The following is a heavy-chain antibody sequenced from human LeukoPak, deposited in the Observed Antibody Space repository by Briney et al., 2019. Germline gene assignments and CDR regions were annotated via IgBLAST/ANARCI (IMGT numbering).Heavy chain of an antibody. Sequence: GGSLRLSCAASGFTFSSYWMHWVRQAPGKGLVWVSRINSDGSSTSYADSVKGRFTISRDNAKNTLSLQMNSLRAEDTAVYYCAREVRELGMTNYWGQGTLVTVSS. CDR2: INSDGSST. J-gene: IGHJ4*02. V-gene: IGHV3-74*01. CDR1: GFTFSSYW. CDR3: AREVRELGMTNY. D-gene: IGHD7-27*01.